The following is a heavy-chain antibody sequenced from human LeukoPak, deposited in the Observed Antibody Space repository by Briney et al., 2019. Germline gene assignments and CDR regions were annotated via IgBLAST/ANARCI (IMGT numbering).Heavy chain of an antibody. Sequence: GGSLRLSCAASGFTFSSYSMNWVRQAPGKGLEWVSSISSSGSIIYYADSVKGRFTISRDNAKNSLYLQMNSLRAEDTAVYYCAKGWFGQPDYWGQGTLVTVSS. CDR3: AKGWFGQPDY. J-gene: IGHJ4*02. CDR1: GFTFSSYS. D-gene: IGHD3-10*01. V-gene: IGHV3-21*01. CDR2: ISSSGSII.